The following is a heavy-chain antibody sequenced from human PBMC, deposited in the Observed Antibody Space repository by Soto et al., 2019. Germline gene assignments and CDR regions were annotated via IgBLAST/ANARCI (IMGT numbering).Heavy chain of an antibody. V-gene: IGHV4-59*01. J-gene: IGHJ4*02. Sequence: SETLSLTCTVSGGSIISGYWSWIRQPPGKGLEWIGYISCSGNTNYNPSLKSRVTMSVDTPKNQFSLRLSSVTTADTAVYYCAGLRGYAGSPIDYWGQGTLVTRLL. CDR2: ISCSGNT. CDR1: GGSIISGY. D-gene: IGHD2-15*01. CDR3: AGLRGYAGSPIDY.